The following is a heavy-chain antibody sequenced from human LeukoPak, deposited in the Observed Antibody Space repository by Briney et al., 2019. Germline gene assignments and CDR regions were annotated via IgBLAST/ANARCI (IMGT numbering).Heavy chain of an antibody. Sequence: SETLSLTCTVSGGSFSSGSYYWSWIRQPPGKGLEWIGYIYYSGSTNYNPSLKSRVTISVDTSKNQFSLKLSSVTAADTAVYYCARDDFWSGSTRGGFDPWGQGTLVTVSS. J-gene: IGHJ5*02. CDR1: GGSFSSGSYY. CDR3: ARDDFWSGSTRGGFDP. CDR2: IYYSGST. D-gene: IGHD3-3*01. V-gene: IGHV4-61*01.